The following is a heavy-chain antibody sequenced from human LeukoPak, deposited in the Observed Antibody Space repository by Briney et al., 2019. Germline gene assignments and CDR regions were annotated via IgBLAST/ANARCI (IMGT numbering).Heavy chain of an antibody. CDR1: GGSFSGYF. J-gene: IGHJ5*02. V-gene: IGHV4-59*10. CDR3: AKGAGPPWFDP. CDR2: MSSSGIS. Sequence: PSETLSLTCGVYGGSFSGYFWSWIRQPAGKGLEWIGRMSSSGISTYSPSLKSRVTISIDTSRNQFSMNLNSVTAADTAVYYCAKGAGPPWFDPWGQGTLVTVSS. D-gene: IGHD6-19*01.